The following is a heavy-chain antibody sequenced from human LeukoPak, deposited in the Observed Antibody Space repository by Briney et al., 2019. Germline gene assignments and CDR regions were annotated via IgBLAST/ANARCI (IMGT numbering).Heavy chain of an antibody. CDR1: GFTFNSYS. Sequence: PGGSLRLSCAASGFTFNSYSMNWVRQAPGKGLEWVSSISSSSSYIYYADSVKGRFTISRDNAKNSLYLQMNSLRAEDTAVYYCARVPQDGYNSDYWGQGTLVTVSS. D-gene: IGHD5-24*01. CDR2: ISSSSSYI. J-gene: IGHJ4*02. V-gene: IGHV3-21*01. CDR3: ARVPQDGYNSDY.